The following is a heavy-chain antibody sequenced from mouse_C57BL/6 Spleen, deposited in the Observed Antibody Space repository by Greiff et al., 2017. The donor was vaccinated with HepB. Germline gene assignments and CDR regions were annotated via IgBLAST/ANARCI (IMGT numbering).Heavy chain of an antibody. D-gene: IGHD1-1*01. CDR1: GYSFTDYN. CDR3: ARNYYYGSSYYFDY. CDR2: INPNYGTT. Sequence: IQLQQSGPELVKPGASVKISCKASGYSFTDYNMNWVKQSNGKSLEWIGVINPNYGTTSYNQKFKGKATLTVDQSSSTAYMQLNSLTSEDSAVYYCARNYYYGSSYYFDYWGQGTTLTVSS. V-gene: IGHV1-39*01. J-gene: IGHJ2*01.